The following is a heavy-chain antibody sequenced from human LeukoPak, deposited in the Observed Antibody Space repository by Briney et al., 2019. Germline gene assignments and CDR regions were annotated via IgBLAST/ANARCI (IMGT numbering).Heavy chain of an antibody. Sequence: PGRSLRLSCAASGFTFSSYVMHWVRQAPGKGLEWVAVTSYDGSNKYYADSVKGRFTISRDNSKNTLYLQMNSLRAEDTAVYYCAKTMGYYDSSGYYSGFDYWGQGTLVTVSS. V-gene: IGHV3-30*18. D-gene: IGHD3-22*01. CDR3: AKTMGYYDSSGYYSGFDY. CDR1: GFTFSSYV. CDR2: TSYDGSNK. J-gene: IGHJ4*02.